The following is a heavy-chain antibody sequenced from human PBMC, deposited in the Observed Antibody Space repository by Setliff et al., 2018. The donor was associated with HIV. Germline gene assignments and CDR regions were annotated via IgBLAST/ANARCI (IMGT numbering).Heavy chain of an antibody. V-gene: IGHV3-49*04. D-gene: IGHD2-21*01. CDR1: GFTFGDFA. Sequence: PGGSLRLSCTASGFTFGDFAMSWVRQAPGKGLEWVGFIRSKAYGGTTEYAASVKGRFTISRDDSKSIAYLQMNSLKTEDTAVYYCTRDLSHIVVVMPRFRYWGQGTLVTVSS. J-gene: IGHJ4*02. CDR2: IRSKAYGGTT. CDR3: TRDLSHIVVVMPRFRY.